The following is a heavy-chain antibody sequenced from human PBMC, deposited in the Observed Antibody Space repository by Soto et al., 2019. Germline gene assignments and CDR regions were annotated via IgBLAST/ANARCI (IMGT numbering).Heavy chain of an antibody. CDR1: GGSFSGYY. V-gene: IGHV4-34*01. Sequence: QVQLQQWGAGLLKPSETLSLTCAVYGGSFSGYYWSWIRQPPGKGLEWIGEINHSGSTTYNPSLKSRVTISVDTSKNQFSLKLSSVTAADTAVYYCARTHFYDFWSGYRPAFDYWGQGTLVTVSS. J-gene: IGHJ4*02. CDR3: ARTHFYDFWSGYRPAFDY. D-gene: IGHD3-3*01. CDR2: INHSGST.